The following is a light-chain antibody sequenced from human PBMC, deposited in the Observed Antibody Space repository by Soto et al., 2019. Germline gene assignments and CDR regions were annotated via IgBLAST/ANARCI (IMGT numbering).Light chain of an antibody. CDR1: QSVTSTY. CDR2: AAY. Sequence: EVVLTQSPGTLSVSPGERATLSCRASQSVTSTYLAWYQQRPGQSPRLLIYAAYSRATGIPDRCSGSGSGTDFTLTISRLEPEDFAVYYCQQYGTSPQTFGQGTKVEIK. CDR3: QQYGTSPQT. V-gene: IGKV3-20*01. J-gene: IGKJ1*01.